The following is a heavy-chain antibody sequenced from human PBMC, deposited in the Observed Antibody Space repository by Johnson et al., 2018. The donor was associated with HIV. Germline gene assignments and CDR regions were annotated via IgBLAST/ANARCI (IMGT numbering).Heavy chain of an antibody. CDR3: AKFRDAFDI. CDR1: GFTFSSYA. J-gene: IGHJ3*02. Sequence: QVQLVESGGGVVQPGRSLRLSCAASGFTFSSYAMHWVRQAPGKGLEWVAVISYDGSNQYYADSVKGRFTISRDNSKNTLYLQMNSLRAEDTAVYYCAKFRDAFDIWGQGTLVTVSS. V-gene: IGHV3-30*18. CDR2: ISYDGSNQ.